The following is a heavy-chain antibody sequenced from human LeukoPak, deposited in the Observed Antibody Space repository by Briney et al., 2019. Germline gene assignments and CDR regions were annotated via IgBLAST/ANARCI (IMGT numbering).Heavy chain of an antibody. Sequence: GGSLRLSCAASGFTFSSYSMNWVRQAPGKGLEWVSYISSSSSTIYYADSVKGRFTVSRDNAENSLYLQMNSLRAEDTAMYYCARQGSEIDYWGQGTLVTVSS. CDR2: ISSSSSTI. CDR1: GFTFSSYS. V-gene: IGHV3-48*04. J-gene: IGHJ4*02. CDR3: ARQGSEIDY.